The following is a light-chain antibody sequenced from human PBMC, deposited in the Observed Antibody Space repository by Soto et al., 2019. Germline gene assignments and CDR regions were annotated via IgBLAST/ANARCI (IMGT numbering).Light chain of an antibody. J-gene: IGLJ3*02. CDR1: SSSIGSYT. CDR3: AAWDDSLNGRV. V-gene: IGLV1-44*01. Sequence: QSVLTQSPSASGTPGQRVTISCSGSSSSIGSYTVHWYQQLPGMAPKLLIYGHNQRPSGVPDRFSGSKSGTSASLAISGLQSEDEADYYCAAWDDSLNGRVFGGGTKLTVL. CDR2: GHN.